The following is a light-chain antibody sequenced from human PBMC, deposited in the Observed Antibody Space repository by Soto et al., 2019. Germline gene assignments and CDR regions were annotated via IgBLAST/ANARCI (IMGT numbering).Light chain of an antibody. CDR1: QSVSSSY. V-gene: IGKV3-20*01. CDR2: VAS. CDR3: QQYGSSPYT. J-gene: IGKJ2*01. Sequence: EIVLTQSPGTLSLSPGERATLSCRASQSVSSSYLAWYQQKPGQAPRLLIYVASSRATGIPDRFSGSGSGTDFTVTISRLEPEDFAVYYCQQYGSSPYTFGQGTKLEIK.